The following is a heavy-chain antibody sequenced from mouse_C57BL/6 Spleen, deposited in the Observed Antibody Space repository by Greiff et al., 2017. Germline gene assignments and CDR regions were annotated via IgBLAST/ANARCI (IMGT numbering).Heavy chain of an antibody. D-gene: IGHD4-1*01. CDR1: GFTFSDAW. V-gene: IGHV6-6*01. CDR2: IRNKANNHAT. Sequence: EVKLMESGGGLVQPGGSMKLSCAASGFTFSDAWMDWVRQSPEKGLEWVAEIRNKANNHATYYAESVKGRFTISRDDSKSSVYLQMNSLRAEDTGIYCCTRFFWDCDGAWFAYWGQGTLVTVSA. CDR3: TRFFWDCDGAWFAY. J-gene: IGHJ3*01.